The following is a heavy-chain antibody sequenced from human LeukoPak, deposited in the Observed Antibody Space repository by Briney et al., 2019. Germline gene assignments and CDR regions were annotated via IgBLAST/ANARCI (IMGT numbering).Heavy chain of an antibody. CDR1: GGSISSYY. J-gene: IGHJ4*02. D-gene: IGHD4-23*01. Sequence: SETLSLTCTVSGGSISSYYWSWIRQPPGRGLEWIAYIHYSGSAAYNPSLKSRVTISRGMSTNQFSLKMTSVTAADTAVYFCAGDMGAPDYGSYSVDYWGQGTLVTVSS. CDR2: IHYSGSA. CDR3: AGDMGAPDYGSYSVDY. V-gene: IGHV4-59*01.